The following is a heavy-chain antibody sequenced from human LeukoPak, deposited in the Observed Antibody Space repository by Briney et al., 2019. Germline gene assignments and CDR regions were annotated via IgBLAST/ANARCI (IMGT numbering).Heavy chain of an antibody. J-gene: IGHJ4*02. Sequence: PSETLSLTCAVYGGSFSGYYWSWIRQPPGKGLEWIGEINHSGSTYYNPSLKSRVTISVDTSKNQFSLKLSSVTAADTAVYYCARLPYCSSTSCYTLYYFDYWGQGTLVTVSS. CDR1: GGSFSGYY. D-gene: IGHD2-2*02. V-gene: IGHV4-34*01. CDR2: INHSGST. CDR3: ARLPYCSSTSCYTLYYFDY.